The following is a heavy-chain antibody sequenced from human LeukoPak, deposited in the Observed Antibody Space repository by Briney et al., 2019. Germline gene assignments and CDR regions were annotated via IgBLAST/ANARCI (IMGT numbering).Heavy chain of an antibody. D-gene: IGHD2-15*01. Sequence: GGSLRLSCAASGFTFSSYSMNWVRQAPGKGLEWVSSISSSSSYIYYADSVKGRFTISRDNAKNSLYLQMNSLRAEDTAVYYCARVRGVVVAATCYRRAFDIWGQGTMVTVSS. CDR3: ARVRGVVVAATCYRRAFDI. J-gene: IGHJ3*02. CDR1: GFTFSSYS. V-gene: IGHV3-21*01. CDR2: ISSSSSYI.